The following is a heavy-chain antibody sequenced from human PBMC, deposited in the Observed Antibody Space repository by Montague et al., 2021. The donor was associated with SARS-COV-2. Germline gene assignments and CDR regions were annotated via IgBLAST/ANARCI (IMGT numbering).Heavy chain of an antibody. CDR2: INHRGTT. CDR1: GGSITIYY. CDR3: ERGQEGYAINGDLNY. D-gene: IGHD2-8*01. V-gene: IGHV4-34*01. J-gene: IGHJ4*02. Sequence: SETLSLTCGVDGGSITIYYWSWIRQPPGKGLEWIGEINHRGTTNNNQYLKLRVTISIATSKNKFHLKLSSMTATATAVYYCERGQEGYAINGDLNYWGQGTLVTVSS.